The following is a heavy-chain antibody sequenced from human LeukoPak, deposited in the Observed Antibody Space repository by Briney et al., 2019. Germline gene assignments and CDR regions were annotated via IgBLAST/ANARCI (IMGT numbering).Heavy chain of an antibody. V-gene: IGHV3-7*01. D-gene: IGHD3-3*01. CDR2: IKQDGSGK. Sequence: GGSLRLSCAASGFTFSTYWMTWVRQAPGTGLEWVANIKQDGSGKYYVDSVKGRFTISRDNAKNSLYLQMNSLRAEDTAVYYCGVRFVLVEAFDIWGQGTMVIVSS. CDR3: GVRFVLVEAFDI. CDR1: GFTFSTYW. J-gene: IGHJ3*02.